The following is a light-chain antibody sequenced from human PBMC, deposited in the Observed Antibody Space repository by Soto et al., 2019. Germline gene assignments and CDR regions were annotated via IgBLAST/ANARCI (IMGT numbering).Light chain of an antibody. CDR3: NSYAGSNNYVV. CDR1: SSDVGGYNY. V-gene: IGLV2-8*01. J-gene: IGLJ2*01. CDR2: EVS. Sequence: QSALTQPPSASGSPGQSVTISCTGTSSDVGGYNYVSWYQQHPGKAPKLMIYEVSKRSSGVPDRFSGSKSGNTASLTVSGLQAEDEADYYCNSYAGSNNYVVFGGGTKLTVL.